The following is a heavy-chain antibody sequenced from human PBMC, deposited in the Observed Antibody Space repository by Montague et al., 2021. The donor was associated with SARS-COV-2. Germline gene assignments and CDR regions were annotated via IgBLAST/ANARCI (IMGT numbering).Heavy chain of an antibody. V-gene: IGHV4-4*02. J-gene: IGHJ4*02. CDR2: ISESGRT. CDR3: ARVGGYVNSPPL. Sequence: SETLSLTCAVSGGSISISNWWSWVRQPPGKGLEWIEEISESGRTNYNPSLESRVTISVDKSKKHFSLNLSSVTAADTAVYYCARVGGYVNSPPLWGQGTLVTVSS. CDR1: GGSISISNW. D-gene: IGHD4-23*01.